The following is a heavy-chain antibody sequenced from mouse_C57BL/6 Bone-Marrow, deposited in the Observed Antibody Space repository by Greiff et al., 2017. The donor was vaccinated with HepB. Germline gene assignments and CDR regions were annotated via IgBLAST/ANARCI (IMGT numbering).Heavy chain of an antibody. Sequence: QVQLQQSGAELVRPGPSVKVSCKASGYAFTNYLLEWVKQRPGQGLEWIEVINHGSGGTNYNEKFKGKATLTADNSSSTAYMQLSSLTSEDSAVYFCARPDNCSSYFDYWGQGTTLTVS. CDR2: INHGSGGT. J-gene: IGHJ2*01. CDR1: GYAFTNYL. CDR3: ARPDNCSSYFDY. D-gene: IGHD1-1*01. V-gene: IGHV1-54*01.